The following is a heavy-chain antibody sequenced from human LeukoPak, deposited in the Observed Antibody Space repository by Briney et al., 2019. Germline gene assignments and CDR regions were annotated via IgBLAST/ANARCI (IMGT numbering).Heavy chain of an antibody. D-gene: IGHD1-26*01. CDR2: INNDGSRT. CDR3: ASSIVGAIGY. CDR1: GFTFSSYW. J-gene: IGHJ4*02. V-gene: IGHV3-74*01. Sequence: GGSLRLSCAASGFTFSSYWMHWVRQAPGKGLVWVSRINNDGSRTSYEDSVKGRFTISRDNAKNTLYLQMNSLRAEDTAVYYCASSIVGAIGYWGQGTLVTVSS.